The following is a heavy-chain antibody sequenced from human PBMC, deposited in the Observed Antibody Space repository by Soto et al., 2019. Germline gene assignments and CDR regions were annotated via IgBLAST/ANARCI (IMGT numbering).Heavy chain of an antibody. J-gene: IGHJ4*02. CDR3: GRAVSGNWRNFDY. D-gene: IGHD3-3*01. CDR1: GFTFSSYD. CDR2: IGTAGDT. Sequence: EVQLVESGGGWVQPGGSLRLSCAASGFTFSSYDMHWFRQATGKGLEWVSAIGTAGDTYYPGSVKGRFTISRENARNSVYLHMNSRRVEDMAVYYCGRAVSGNWRNFDYWGQGTLVTVSS. V-gene: IGHV3-13*01.